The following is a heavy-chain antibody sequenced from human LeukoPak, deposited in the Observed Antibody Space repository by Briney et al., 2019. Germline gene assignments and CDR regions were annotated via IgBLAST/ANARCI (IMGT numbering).Heavy chain of an antibody. CDR2: INPNSGGT. CDR3: ARDLGYYYDSSGYNGDY. CDR1: GYTFIGYY. D-gene: IGHD3-22*01. V-gene: IGHV1-2*02. Sequence: ASVKVSCKASGYTFIGYYMHWVRQAPGQGLEWMGWINPNSGGTNYAQKFQGRVTMTRDTSISTAYMELSRLRSDDTAVYYCARDLGYYYDSSGYNGDYWGQGTLVTVSS. J-gene: IGHJ4*02.